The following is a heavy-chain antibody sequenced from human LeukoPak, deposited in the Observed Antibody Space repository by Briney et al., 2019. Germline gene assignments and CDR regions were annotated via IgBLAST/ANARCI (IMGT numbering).Heavy chain of an antibody. CDR2: IYYSGST. CDR3: ASAYPPYYDRAYYFDY. V-gene: IGHV4-30-4*01. J-gene: IGHJ4*02. D-gene: IGHD3-22*01. CDR1: GGSISSGDHY. Sequence: PSETLSLTCTVSGGSISSGDHYWSRIRQPPEKGLEWIGYIYYSGSTYYNPSLKSRVTISVDTSKNQFSLKLSSVTAADTAVYYCASAYPPYYDRAYYFDYSGQGTLVTVSS.